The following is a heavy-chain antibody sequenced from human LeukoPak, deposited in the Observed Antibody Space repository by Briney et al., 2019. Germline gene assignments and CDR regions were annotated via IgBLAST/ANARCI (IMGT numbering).Heavy chain of an antibody. CDR3: AKRGVSRGDYYCDY. Sequence: GASVKVSCKASGYTFTDYYIHWVRQAPGQGLEWLGWINPNSGGTNYAQKFQGRVTMTRDTSISTAYMDLSRLRSDYTAVYYCAKRGVSRGDYYCDYWGQGTLVTVSS. J-gene: IGHJ4*02. V-gene: IGHV1-2*02. D-gene: IGHD3-10*01. CDR1: GYTFTDYY. CDR2: INPNSGGT.